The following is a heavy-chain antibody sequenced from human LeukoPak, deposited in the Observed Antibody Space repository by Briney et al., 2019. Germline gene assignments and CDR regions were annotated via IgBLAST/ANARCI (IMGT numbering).Heavy chain of an antibody. CDR3: AELGITMIGGV. J-gene: IGHJ6*04. Sequence: GGSLRLSCTASGFTFGDYAMTWVRQAPGKGLEWVGFIRSKAYGGTTEYAASNKGRFTISRDDSKSIAYLQMNSLRAEDTAVYYCAELGITMIGGVWGKGTTVTISS. D-gene: IGHD3-10*02. CDR1: GFTFGDYA. V-gene: IGHV3-49*04. CDR2: IRSKAYGGTT.